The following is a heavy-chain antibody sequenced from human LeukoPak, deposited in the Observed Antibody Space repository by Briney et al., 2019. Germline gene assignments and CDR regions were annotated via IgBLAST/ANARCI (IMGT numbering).Heavy chain of an antibody. V-gene: IGHV1-69*13. J-gene: IGHJ3*02. Sequence: SVKVSCKASGGTFSSYAISWVRQAPGQGLEWMGGIIPIFGTANYAQKFQGRVTITADESTSTAYMELSSLRSEDTAVYYCASARTVGTFFDAFDIWGQGTMVTVSS. CDR1: GGTFSSYA. CDR2: IIPIFGTA. CDR3: ASARTVGTFFDAFDI. D-gene: IGHD4-23*01.